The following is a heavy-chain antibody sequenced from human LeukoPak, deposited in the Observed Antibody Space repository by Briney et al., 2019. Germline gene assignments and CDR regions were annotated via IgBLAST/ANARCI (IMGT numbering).Heavy chain of an antibody. CDR3: AKSEGEDGDLYYFDY. CDR2: ISYDGSNK. J-gene: IGHJ4*02. CDR1: GFTFSSYA. Sequence: PGGSLRLSCAASGFTFSSYAMHWVRQVPGKGLEWVAVISYDGSNKYYADSVKGRFTISRDNSKNTLYLQMNSLRAEDTAVYYCAKSEGEDGDLYYFDYWGQGTPVTVSS. V-gene: IGHV3-30*18. D-gene: IGHD4-17*01.